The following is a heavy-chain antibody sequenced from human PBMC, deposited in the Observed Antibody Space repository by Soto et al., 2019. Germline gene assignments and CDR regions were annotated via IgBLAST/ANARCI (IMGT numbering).Heavy chain of an antibody. CDR3: TRAGGSGWGYYFDY. J-gene: IGHJ4*02. CDR2: IKQDGSEK. CDR1: GFTFSSYW. D-gene: IGHD6-19*01. Sequence: GGSLRLSCAASGFTFSSYWMSWVRQAPGKGLEWVANIKQDGSEKYYVDSVKGRFTISRDNAKNSLYLQMNSLRAEDTAVYYCTRAGGSGWGYYFDYWGQGTQVTVSS. V-gene: IGHV3-7*03.